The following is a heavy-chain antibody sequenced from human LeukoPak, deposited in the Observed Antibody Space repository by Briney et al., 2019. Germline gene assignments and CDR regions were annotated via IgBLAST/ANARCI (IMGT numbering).Heavy chain of an antibody. Sequence: PSETLSLTCTVSGGSIGTYYWSWIRQPPGKGLEWIGYIYYSGSTNYNPSLKSRVTISVDTSKNQFSLKLSSVTAADTAVYYCARGAVAAAGSFSYYYYYYMDVWGKGTTVTVSS. CDR3: ARGAVAAAGSFSYYYYYYMDV. CDR2: IYYSGST. J-gene: IGHJ6*03. V-gene: IGHV4-59*12. CDR1: GGSIGTYY. D-gene: IGHD6-13*01.